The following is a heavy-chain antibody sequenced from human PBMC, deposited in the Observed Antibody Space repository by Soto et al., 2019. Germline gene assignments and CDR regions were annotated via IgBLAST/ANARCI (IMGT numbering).Heavy chain of an antibody. CDR2: IYYSGST. Sequence: PSETLSLTCTVSGGSISSGGYYWSWIRQHPGKGLEWIGYIYYSGSTYYNPSLKSRVTISVDTSKNQFSLKLSSVTAADTAVYYCARDLGGGDNWFDPWGQGTLVTVSS. D-gene: IGHD3-16*01. V-gene: IGHV4-31*03. CDR1: GGSISSGGYY. CDR3: ARDLGGGDNWFDP. J-gene: IGHJ5*02.